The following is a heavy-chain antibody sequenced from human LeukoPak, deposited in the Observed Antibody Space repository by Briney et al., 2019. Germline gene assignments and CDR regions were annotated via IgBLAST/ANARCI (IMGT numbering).Heavy chain of an antibody. V-gene: IGHV4-34*01. D-gene: IGHD3-22*01. Sequence: SETLSLTCAVYGGSFSGYYWSWIRQPPGKGLEWIGEINHSGSTNYNPSLKSRVTISVDTSKNQFSLKLSSVTAADTAVYYCARVIRYYYDSSGPYYFDYWGQGTLVTVSS. CDR1: GGSFSGYY. CDR3: ARVIRYYYDSSGPYYFDY. CDR2: INHSGST. J-gene: IGHJ4*02.